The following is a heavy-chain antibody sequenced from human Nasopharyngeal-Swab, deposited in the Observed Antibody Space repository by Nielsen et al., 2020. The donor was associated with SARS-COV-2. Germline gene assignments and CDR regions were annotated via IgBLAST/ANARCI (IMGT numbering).Heavy chain of an antibody. J-gene: IGHJ6*02. CDR1: GFTFSSYG. CDR2: ISYDGSNK. CDR3: ARQVPAMDV. Sequence: GESLKISCAASGFTFSSYGMHWVRQAPGKGLEWVAVISYDGSNKYYADSVKGRFTISRDNSKNTLYLQMNSLRAEDTAVYYCARQVPAMDVWGQGTTVTVSS. V-gene: IGHV3-30*03. D-gene: IGHD2-2*01.